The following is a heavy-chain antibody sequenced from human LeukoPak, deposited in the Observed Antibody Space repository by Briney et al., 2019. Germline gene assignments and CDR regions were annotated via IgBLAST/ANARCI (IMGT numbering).Heavy chain of an antibody. V-gene: IGHV3-30*03. J-gene: IGHJ6*03. CDR3: AAQELRPDYYYYYYMDV. Sequence: PGGSLRLSCAASGFTFSSYGMHWVRQAPGKGLEWVAVISYDGSNKYYADSVKGRFTISRDNSKNTLYLQMNSLRAEDTAVYYCAAQELRPDYYYYYYMDVWGKGTTVTVSS. CDR1: GFTFSSYG. CDR2: ISYDGSNK. D-gene: IGHD1-7*01.